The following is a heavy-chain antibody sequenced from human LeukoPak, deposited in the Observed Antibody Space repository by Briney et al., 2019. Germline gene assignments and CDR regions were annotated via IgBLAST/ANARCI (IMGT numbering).Heavy chain of an antibody. CDR3: ARHQIVGDSISAFDI. CDR2: IYPGDSDT. V-gene: IGHV5-51*01. J-gene: IGHJ3*02. D-gene: IGHD1-26*01. CDR1: GFTFTTHW. Sequence: GESLKISCKGSGFTFTTHWIGWMRQMPGNGLEWMGIIYPGDSDTRYSPSFQGQVTISVDKSITTAYLQWSSLKASDTAMYLCARHQIVGDSISAFDIWGQGTMVTVSS.